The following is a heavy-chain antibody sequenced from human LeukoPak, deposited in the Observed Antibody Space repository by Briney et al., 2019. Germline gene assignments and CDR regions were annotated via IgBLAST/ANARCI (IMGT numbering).Heavy chain of an antibody. CDR1: GFAFSGYS. CDR3: ARPRGCGSSRCNNFDY. Sequence: GGSLRLSCAVSGFAFSGYSMSWVRQAPGKGVEWVAKMNEYGSEIFYLDSVKGRFTISRDNAKNSLYLQMNSLRAEDTAVYYCARPRGCGSSRCNNFDYWGQGTLVTVSS. D-gene: IGHD2-2*01. V-gene: IGHV3-7*01. J-gene: IGHJ4*02. CDR2: MNEYGSEI.